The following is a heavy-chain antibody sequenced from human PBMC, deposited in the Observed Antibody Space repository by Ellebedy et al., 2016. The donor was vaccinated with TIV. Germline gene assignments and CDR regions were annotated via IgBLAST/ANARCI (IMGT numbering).Heavy chain of an antibody. D-gene: IGHD6-19*01. CDR2: IIPIFGTA. Sequence: SVKVSXXASGGTFSSYAISWVRQAPGQGLEWMGGIIPIFGTANYAQKFQGRVTITADESTSTAYMELSSLRSEDTAVYYCARDRAVAGTSLHHWGQGTLVTVSS. J-gene: IGHJ4*02. V-gene: IGHV1-69*13. CDR3: ARDRAVAGTSLHH. CDR1: GGTFSSYA.